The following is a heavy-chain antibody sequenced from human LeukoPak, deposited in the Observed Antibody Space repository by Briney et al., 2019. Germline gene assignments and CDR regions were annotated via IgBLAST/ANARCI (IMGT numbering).Heavy chain of an antibody. V-gene: IGHV3-7*01. J-gene: IGHJ4*02. CDR2: IKQDGSEK. CDR3: ANGRRTFDY. Sequence: PGGSLRLSCAASGFIFSSYWMSWLRQAPGKGLEWVANIKQDGSEKYYVDSVKGRFTISRDNAKNSLYLQMNSLRAEDTAVYYCANGRRTFDYWGQGTLVTVSS. CDR1: GFIFSSYW.